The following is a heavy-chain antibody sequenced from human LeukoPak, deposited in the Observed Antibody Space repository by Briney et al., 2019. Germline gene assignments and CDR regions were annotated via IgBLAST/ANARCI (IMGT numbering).Heavy chain of an antibody. CDR3: ARELGSTRSFDY. J-gene: IGHJ4*02. D-gene: IGHD1-26*01. Sequence: GGSLRLSCTASGFTISDNYMSWVRQAPGKGLEWVSVMYSGGLTYYLDSVKGRFSTSRDNAKNTLFLQMNSLRVEDTAVYYCARELGSTRSFDYWGQGTLATVSS. CDR2: MYSGGLT. V-gene: IGHV3-53*01. CDR1: GFTISDNY.